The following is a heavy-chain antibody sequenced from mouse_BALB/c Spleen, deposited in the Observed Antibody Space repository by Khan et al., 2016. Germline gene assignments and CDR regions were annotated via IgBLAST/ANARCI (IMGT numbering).Heavy chain of an antibody. CDR1: GYSITSDYA. Sequence: EVQLQESGPGLVKPSQSLSLTCTVTGYSITSDYAWNWIRQFPGNKLEWMGYISYSGSTSYNPSLKSRISITRDTSKNQFFLQLNSVTTEDTATYYCARGRGAMDYWGQGTSVTVS. CDR2: ISYSGST. J-gene: IGHJ4*01. V-gene: IGHV3-2*02. CDR3: ARGRGAMDY.